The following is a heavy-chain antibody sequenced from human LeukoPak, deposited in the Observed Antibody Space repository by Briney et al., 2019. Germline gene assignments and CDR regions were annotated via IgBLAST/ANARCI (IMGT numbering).Heavy chain of an antibody. CDR2: ISGSGGST. J-gene: IGHJ4*02. D-gene: IGHD4-23*01. CDR1: GFAFSSYA. Sequence: GGSLRLSCAVSGFAFSSYAMSWVRQAPGKGLEWVSAISGSGGSTYYADSVKGRFTISRDNSKNTLYLQMNSLRAEDTAVYYCAKASVVTPTDYWGQGTLVTVSS. V-gene: IGHV3-23*01. CDR3: AKASVVTPTDY.